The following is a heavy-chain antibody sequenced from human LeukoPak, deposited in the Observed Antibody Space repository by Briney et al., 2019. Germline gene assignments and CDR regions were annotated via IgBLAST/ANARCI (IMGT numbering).Heavy chain of an antibody. V-gene: IGHV3-53*01. CDR1: GFTVSSNH. Sequence: PGGSLRLSCAASGFTVSSNHMSWVRQAPGKGLEWVSVIYSGGSTYYADSVKGRFTISRDNSKNTLYLQMNSLRAEDTAVYYCARGYYDSSGYYYVDLPTYYFDYWGQGTLVTVSS. D-gene: IGHD3-22*01. CDR3: ARGYYDSSGYYYVDLPTYYFDY. CDR2: IYSGGST. J-gene: IGHJ4*02.